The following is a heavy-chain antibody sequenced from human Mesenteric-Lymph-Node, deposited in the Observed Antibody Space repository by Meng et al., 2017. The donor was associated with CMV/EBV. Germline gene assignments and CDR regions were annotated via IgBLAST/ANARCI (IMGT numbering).Heavy chain of an antibody. J-gene: IGHJ4*02. CDR2: ISTNGTYT. CDR1: FSEYD. Sequence: FSEYDMNWFRQAPGKGLECVSYISTNGTYTNYADSMKGRFTISRDNARNTLYLQMNSLRVEDTAVYYCARDLVRRYYDSSGSYPHFEYWGQGSLVTVSS. V-gene: IGHV3-11*06. D-gene: IGHD3-22*01. CDR3: ARDLVRRYYDSSGSYPHFEY.